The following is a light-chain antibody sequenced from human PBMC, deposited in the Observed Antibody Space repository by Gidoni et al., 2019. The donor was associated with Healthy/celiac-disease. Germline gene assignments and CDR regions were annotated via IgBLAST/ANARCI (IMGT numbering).Light chain of an antibody. Sequence: QSVLTQPPSAAGTPGQRVTISCSGSSSNIGSNYVDWYQQLPGTAPKLRTYRNNQRPSGVPARFSGSKSGTSASLAISGLLSDDEADYYCAAWDDSLSGPVVFGGGTTLTVL. V-gene: IGLV1-47*01. CDR1: SSNIGSNY. CDR3: AAWDDSLSGPVV. CDR2: RNN. J-gene: IGLJ2*01.